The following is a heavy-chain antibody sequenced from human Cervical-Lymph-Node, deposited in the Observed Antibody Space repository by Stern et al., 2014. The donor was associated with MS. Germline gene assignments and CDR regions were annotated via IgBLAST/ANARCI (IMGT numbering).Heavy chain of an antibody. J-gene: IGHJ2*01. V-gene: IGHV3-74*02. CDR3: ARAPYYYDTSGYSYSYFDL. CDR1: GFTFSSYW. D-gene: IGHD3-22*01. Sequence: VPLVQSGGGLVQPGGSLRLSCAASGFTFSSYWMHWVRQAPGKGLVWVSRIDSDGSGTTYADSVKGRFTISRDNAKNTLYLQMNSLRAEDTAVYYCARAPYYYDTSGYSYSYFDLWGRGTLVTVSS. CDR2: IDSDGSGT.